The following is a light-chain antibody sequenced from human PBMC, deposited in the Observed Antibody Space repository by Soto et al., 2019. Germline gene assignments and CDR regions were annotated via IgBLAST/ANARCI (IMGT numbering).Light chain of an antibody. Sequence: EVVLTQSPGTLSLSPGDRVALSCRASQTLSGRYLAWYQQKPGQAPRLLIYGASIRLSGIPYRFIGSGSGTDFTLTISRLEPDDFAVYYCQQYGNSPRTFGQGTKVEIK. CDR1: QTLSGRY. CDR3: QQYGNSPRT. CDR2: GAS. J-gene: IGKJ1*01. V-gene: IGKV3-20*01.